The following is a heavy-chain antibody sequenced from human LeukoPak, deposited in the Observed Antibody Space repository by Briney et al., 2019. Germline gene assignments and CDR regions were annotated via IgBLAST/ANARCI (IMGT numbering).Heavy chain of an antibody. CDR2: IIPILGIA. J-gene: IGHJ6*02. Sequence: SVKVSCKASGYTFTSYGISWVRQAPGQGLEWMGRIIPILGIANYAQKFQGRVTITADKSTSTAYMELSSLRSEDTAVYYCARDQIVVVPARNYYYYGMDVWGQGTTVTVSS. D-gene: IGHD2-2*01. CDR1: GYTFTSYG. CDR3: ARDQIVVVPARNYYYYGMDV. V-gene: IGHV1-69*04.